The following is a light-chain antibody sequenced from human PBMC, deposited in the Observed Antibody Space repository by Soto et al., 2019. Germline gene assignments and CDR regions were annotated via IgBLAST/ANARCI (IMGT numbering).Light chain of an antibody. V-gene: IGLV2-8*01. CDR1: SSDVGGYNY. Sequence: QSMLTRPPSASGSPGQSVTISCTGTSSDVGGYNYVSWYQQHPGKAPKLMIYEVSKRPSGVPDRFSGSKSGNTASLTVSGLQAEDEADYYCSSYAGSNTYVFGTGTKVTVL. J-gene: IGLJ1*01. CDR3: SSYAGSNTYV. CDR2: EVS.